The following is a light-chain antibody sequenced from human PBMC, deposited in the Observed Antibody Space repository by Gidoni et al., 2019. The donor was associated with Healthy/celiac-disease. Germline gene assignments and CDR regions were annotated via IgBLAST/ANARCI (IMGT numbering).Light chain of an antibody. J-gene: IGKJ1*01. CDR3: QQYGSSPGT. V-gene: IGKV3-20*01. CDR1: QSVSSSD. CDR2: GAS. Sequence: IVLPQSPGTLSLSPGERATLSCRASQSVSSSDLAGYQQKPGQAPRLLIYGASSRATGIPDRFSGSGSGTDFTLTISRLEPEDFAVYYCQQYGSSPGTFGQGTKVEIK.